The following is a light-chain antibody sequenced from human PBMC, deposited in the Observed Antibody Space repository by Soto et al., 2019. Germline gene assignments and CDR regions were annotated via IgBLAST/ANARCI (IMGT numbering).Light chain of an antibody. V-gene: IGLV1-47*01. CDR3: VAWDDSLSGGV. CDR2: RND. CDR1: RSNIGSNY. Sequence: QSVLTQPPTASGTPGQRVTISCSGSRSNIGSNYVYWYQQVPGTAPKLLIYRNDQRRSGVPDRFSGSKSGTSASLAISGLRSEDEADHYCVAWDDSLSGGVFGGGTQLTVL. J-gene: IGLJ7*01.